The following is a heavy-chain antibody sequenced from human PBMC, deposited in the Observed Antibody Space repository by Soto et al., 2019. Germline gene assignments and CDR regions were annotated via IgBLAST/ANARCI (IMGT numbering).Heavy chain of an antibody. Sequence: PGGSLRLSCAASGFTFSSYEMNWVRQAPGKGLEWVSYISSSGSTIYYADSVKGRFTISRDNAKNSLYLQMNSLRAEDTAVYYCARRREYCGGDCNDYWGQGTLVTVSS. CDR2: ISSSGSTI. CDR1: GFTFSSYE. CDR3: ARRREYCGGDCNDY. D-gene: IGHD2-21*02. V-gene: IGHV3-48*03. J-gene: IGHJ4*02.